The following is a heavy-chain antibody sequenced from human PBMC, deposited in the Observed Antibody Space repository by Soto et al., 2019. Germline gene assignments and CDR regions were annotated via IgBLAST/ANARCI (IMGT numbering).Heavy chain of an antibody. V-gene: IGHV3-21*04. CDR2: ISSSSSYI. J-gene: IGHJ4*02. Sequence: GSLRLSCAASGFTFSSYSMNWVRQAPGKGLEWVSSISSSSSYIYYADSVKGRFTISRDNSKNTLYLQMNSLRAEDTAVYYCAKDKRPKTIIELEPNYWGQGTLVTVSS. CDR3: AKDKRPKTIIELEPNY. CDR1: GFTFSSYS. D-gene: IGHD1-1*01.